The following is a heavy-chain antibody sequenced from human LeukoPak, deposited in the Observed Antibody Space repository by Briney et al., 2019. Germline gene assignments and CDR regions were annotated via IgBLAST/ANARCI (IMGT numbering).Heavy chain of an antibody. CDR3: AREQQLVFIGAYFDY. J-gene: IGHJ4*02. CDR1: GYTFTSYG. Sequence: ASVKVSCKASGYTFTSYGINWVRQAPGQGLEWMGWISAYNGNTNYAQKLQGRVTMTTDTSTSTVYMELSSLRSEDTAVYYCAREQQLVFIGAYFDYWGQGTLVTVSS. D-gene: IGHD6-13*01. CDR2: ISAYNGNT. V-gene: IGHV1-18*01.